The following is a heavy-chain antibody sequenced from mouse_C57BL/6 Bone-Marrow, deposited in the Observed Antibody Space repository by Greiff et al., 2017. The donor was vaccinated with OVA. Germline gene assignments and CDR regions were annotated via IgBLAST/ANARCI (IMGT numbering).Heavy chain of an antibody. V-gene: IGHV2-9*01. Sequence: VQLQESGPGLVAPSQSLSITCTVSGFSFTSYGVDWVRQPPGKGLEWLGVICGGGSTNYNSALMSRLSISNNNSKSQFFLKMNRLQTDDTAMYYCDKHDWVYAMDYWGQGTSVTVSS. CDR2: ICGGGST. CDR1: GFSFTSYG. J-gene: IGHJ4*01. D-gene: IGHD4-1*01. CDR3: DKHDWVYAMDY.